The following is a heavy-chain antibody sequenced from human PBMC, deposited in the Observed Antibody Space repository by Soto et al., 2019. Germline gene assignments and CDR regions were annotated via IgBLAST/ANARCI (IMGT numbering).Heavy chain of an antibody. Sequence: GGSLRLSCAASGFICSSYDMSWVRQAPGKGLEWVSTILVDGRTFYVDSVKGRFTISRDSSKNTVYLQMNSLKAGDTALYYCAKATATGGGAFDICGQGTMVTVSS. J-gene: IGHJ3*02. CDR2: ILVDGRT. CDR3: AKATATGGGAFDI. V-gene: IGHV3-23*01. CDR1: GFICSSYD. D-gene: IGHD2-8*02.